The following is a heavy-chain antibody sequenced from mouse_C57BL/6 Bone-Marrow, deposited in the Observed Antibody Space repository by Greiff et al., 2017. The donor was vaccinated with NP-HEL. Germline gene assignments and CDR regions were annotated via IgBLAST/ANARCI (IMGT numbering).Heavy chain of an antibody. CDR2: INPSSGYT. CDR1: GYTFTSYT. J-gene: IGHJ1*03. CDR3: AGRGYGSSYGYFDV. Sequence: VKLVESGAELARPGASVKMSCKASGYTFTSYTMHWVKQRPGQGLEWIGYINPSSGYTKYNQKFKDKATLTADKSSSTAYMQLSSLTSEDSAVYYCAGRGYGSSYGYFDVWGTGTTVTVSS. D-gene: IGHD1-1*01. V-gene: IGHV1-4*01.